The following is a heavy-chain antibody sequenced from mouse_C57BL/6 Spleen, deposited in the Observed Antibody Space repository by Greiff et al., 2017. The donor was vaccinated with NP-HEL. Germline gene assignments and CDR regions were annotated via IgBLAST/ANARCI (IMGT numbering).Heavy chain of an antibody. CDR2: IYPRDGST. V-gene: IGHV1-85*01. D-gene: IGHD2-5*01. CDR1: GYTFTSYD. J-gene: IGHJ1*03. CDR3: ARGRLVTNSWYFDV. Sequence: VQLQQSGPELVKPGASVKLSCKASGYTFTSYDINWVKQRPGQGLEWIGWIYPRDGSTKYNEKFKGKATLTVDTSSSTSYLELHSLTSEDSAVYFCARGRLVTNSWYFDVWGTGTTVTVSS.